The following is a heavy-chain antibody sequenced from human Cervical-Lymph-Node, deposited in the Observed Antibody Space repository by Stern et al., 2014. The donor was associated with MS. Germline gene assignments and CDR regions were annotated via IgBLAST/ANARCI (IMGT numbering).Heavy chain of an antibody. CDR1: GYSFTANW. D-gene: IGHD4-17*01. J-gene: IGHJ4*02. CDR3: ARDYGDYAFDY. V-gene: IGHV5-51*01. Sequence: VQLVESGAEVKKPGESLKISCKGSGYSFTANWIAWVRQVPGKGLEWMGSIDPGDSDTRYSPSFQGQVTISADKSISTAYLQWSSLKAADTAMYYCARDYGDYAFDYWGQGTLVTVSS. CDR2: IDPGDSDT.